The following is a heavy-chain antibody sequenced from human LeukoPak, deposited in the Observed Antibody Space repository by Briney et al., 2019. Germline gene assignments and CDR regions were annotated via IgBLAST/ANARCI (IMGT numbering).Heavy chain of an antibody. D-gene: IGHD5-18*01. CDR3: ARSVTYSYGYFDQ. CDR2: ISYGGSP. CDR1: GGSITNNY. V-gene: IGHV4-59*01. Sequence: NPSETLSLTCTVSGGSITNNYWSWIRQPPGKGLEWIGYISYGGSPSYNPSLKSRVTISVDTSKSQFSLKLTSVTAADTALYYCARSVTYSYGYFDQRGQGTLVTVSS. J-gene: IGHJ4*02.